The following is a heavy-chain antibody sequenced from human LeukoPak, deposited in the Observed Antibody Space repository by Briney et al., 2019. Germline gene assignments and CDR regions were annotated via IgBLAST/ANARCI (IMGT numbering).Heavy chain of an antibody. D-gene: IGHD6-13*01. V-gene: IGHV1-8*01. CDR2: MNPNSGNT. J-gene: IGHJ6*03. CDR3: ARAFRGSSWCGYYYYYMDV. CDR1: GYTFTSYD. Sequence: GASVKVSCKASGYTFTSYDINWVRQATGQGLEWMGWMNPNSGNTGYAQKFQGRVTMTRNTSISTAYMELSSLRSEDTAVYYCARAFRGSSWCGYYYYYMDVWGKGTTVTISS.